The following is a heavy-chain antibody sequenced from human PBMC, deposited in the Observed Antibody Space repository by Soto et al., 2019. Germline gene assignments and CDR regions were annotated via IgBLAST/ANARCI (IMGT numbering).Heavy chain of an antibody. CDR3: ARDYDFWSGSNSCFDY. J-gene: IGHJ4*02. D-gene: IGHD3-3*01. CDR1: GFAVSSFW. Sequence: EVQLLESGGGLVQPGGSLRLSCAASGFAVSSFWMSWVRQAPGKGLEWVANIKRDGSEKYYVDSVKGRFTISRDNAKNSLYLQMNSLRAEDTAVYYCARDYDFWSGSNSCFDYWGQGTLVTVSS. CDR2: IKRDGSEK. V-gene: IGHV3-7*01.